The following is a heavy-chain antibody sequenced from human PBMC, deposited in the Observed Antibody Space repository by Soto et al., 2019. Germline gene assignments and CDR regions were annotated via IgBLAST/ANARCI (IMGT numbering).Heavy chain of an antibody. Sequence: GGSLRLSCAASGFTFSSYSMNWVRQAPGKGLEWVSYISISSSTIYYADSVKGRFTISRDNAKNSLYLQMNSLRDEDTAVYYCARDLRNVPVVPVDYWGQGTPVTVSS. J-gene: IGHJ4*02. CDR2: ISISSSTI. CDR3: ARDLRNVPVVPVDY. CDR1: GFTFSSYS. D-gene: IGHD2-2*01. V-gene: IGHV3-48*02.